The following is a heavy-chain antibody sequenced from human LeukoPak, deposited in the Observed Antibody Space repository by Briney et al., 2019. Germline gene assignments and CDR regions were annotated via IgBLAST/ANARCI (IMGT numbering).Heavy chain of an antibody. V-gene: IGHV4-59*12. Sequence: SETLSLTCTVSGDSFSYFYWSWIRQPPGKGLEWIGYIYYSGSTNYNPSLKSRVTISVDTSKNQFSLKLSSVTAADTAVYYCARVGYHYHWFDPWGQGTLVTVSS. CDR2: IYYSGST. D-gene: IGHD5-12*01. CDR1: GDSFSYFY. J-gene: IGHJ5*02. CDR3: ARVGYHYHWFDP.